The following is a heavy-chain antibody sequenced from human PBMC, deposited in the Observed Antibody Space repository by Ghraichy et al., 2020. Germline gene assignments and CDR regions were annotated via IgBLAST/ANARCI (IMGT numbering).Heavy chain of an antibody. V-gene: IGHV1-2*06. Sequence: ASVKVSCKASGYTFTGYYMHWVRQAPGQGLEWMGRINPNSGGTNYAQKFQGRVTMTRDTSISTAYMELSRLRSDDTAVYYCARDHPYYYDSSGTFNYWGQGTLVTVSS. CDR3: ARDHPYYYDSSGTFNY. J-gene: IGHJ4*02. D-gene: IGHD3-22*01. CDR2: INPNSGGT. CDR1: GYTFTGYY.